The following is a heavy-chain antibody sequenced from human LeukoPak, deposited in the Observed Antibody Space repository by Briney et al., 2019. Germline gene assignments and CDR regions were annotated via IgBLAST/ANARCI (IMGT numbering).Heavy chain of an antibody. V-gene: IGHV3-23*01. D-gene: IGHD1-26*01. Sequence: GGSLRLSCAASGFTFSSYGMSWVRQAPGKGLEWVSAISGSGGSTYYADSVKGRFTISRDNSKNTLYLQMNSLRAEDTAVYYCAKDLSGSYLLDAFDIWGQGTMVTVSS. CDR2: ISGSGGST. CDR1: GFTFSSYG. J-gene: IGHJ3*02. CDR3: AKDLSGSYLLDAFDI.